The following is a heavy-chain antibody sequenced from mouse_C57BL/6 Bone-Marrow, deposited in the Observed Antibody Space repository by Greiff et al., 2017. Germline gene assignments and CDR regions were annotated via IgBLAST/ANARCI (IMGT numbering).Heavy chain of an antibody. V-gene: IGHV2-6*03. Sequence: VKLVESGPGLVAPSQRLSITCTVSGFSLTSYGVHWVRQPPGKGLEWLVVIWSDGSTTYNSALKSRLSISKDNSKSQVFLKMNSLQTDDTAMYYCARLRTDHYAMDYWGQGTSVTVSS. CDR1: GFSLTSYG. J-gene: IGHJ4*01. CDR2: IWSDGST. CDR3: ARLRTDHYAMDY.